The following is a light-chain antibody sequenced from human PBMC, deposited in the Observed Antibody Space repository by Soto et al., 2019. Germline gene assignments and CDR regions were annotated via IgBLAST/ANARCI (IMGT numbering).Light chain of an antibody. CDR1: QGISSA. CDR3: QQFNSYSIT. V-gene: IGKV1-13*02. Sequence: AIQLTQSPSSLSASVGDRVTITWRASQGISSALAWYQQKPGKAPKLLIYDASSLESGVPSRFSGSGSGTDFTLTISSQQPEDFATYYCQQFNSYSITFGQGTRLEIK. J-gene: IGKJ5*01. CDR2: DAS.